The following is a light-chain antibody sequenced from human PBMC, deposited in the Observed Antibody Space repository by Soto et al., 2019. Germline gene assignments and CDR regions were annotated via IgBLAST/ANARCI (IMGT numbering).Light chain of an antibody. CDR1: QSVSSY. CDR2: DAS. Sequence: EIVMTQSPATLSLSPGERATLSCRASQSVSSYLACYQQKPGQAPRLLIYDASNRATGIPARFSGSGSGTNFTLTISSLEPEDFAVYYCQQRSNWPGRTFGGGTKVEIK. J-gene: IGKJ4*01. CDR3: QQRSNWPGRT. V-gene: IGKV3-11*01.